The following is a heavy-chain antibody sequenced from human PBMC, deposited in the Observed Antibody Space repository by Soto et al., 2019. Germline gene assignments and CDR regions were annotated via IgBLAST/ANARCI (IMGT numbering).Heavy chain of an antibody. CDR1: GGSISSGGYY. V-gene: IGHV4-31*03. CDR2: IYYSGRT. J-gene: IGHJ6*02. D-gene: IGHD2-21*02. CDR3: ARVCGGDCHYGMDV. Sequence: QVQLQESGPGLVKPSQTLSLTCTVSGGSISSGGYYWSWIRQHPGKGLEWIGYIYYSGRTYYNPSLKNRVTSSVDTSKNQFSLKLSSVTAADTAVYYCARVCGGDCHYGMDVWGQGTTVTVSS.